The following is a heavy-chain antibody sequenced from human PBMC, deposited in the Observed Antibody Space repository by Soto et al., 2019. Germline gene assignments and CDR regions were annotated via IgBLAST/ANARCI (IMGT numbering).Heavy chain of an antibody. CDR3: ARFPTAGYYYYYGMDV. V-gene: IGHV2-26*01. J-gene: IGHJ6*02. Sequence: SGPTLVNPTETLTLTCTVSGFSLSNARMGVSWIRQPPGKALEWLAHIFSNDEKSYSTSLKSRLTISKDTSKSQVVLTMTNMDPVDTATYYCARFPTAGYYYYYGMDVWGQGTTVTVSS. CDR1: GFSLSNARMG. CDR2: IFSNDEK. D-gene: IGHD4-17*01.